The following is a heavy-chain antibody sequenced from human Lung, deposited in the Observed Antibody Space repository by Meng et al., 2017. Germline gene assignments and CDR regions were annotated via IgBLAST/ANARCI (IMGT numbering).Heavy chain of an antibody. CDR1: GYTFTDYY. D-gene: IGHD1-26*01. Sequence: ASVKVSCKASGYTFTDYYMHWVRQAPGQGLEWMGWINPNSGGTNYAQKFQGRVTMTRDTSISTAYMELNRLRSDDTAVYYCARELRATSGRYAFDYWGQGTLVTVSS. J-gene: IGHJ4*02. CDR2: INPNSGGT. V-gene: IGHV1-2*02. CDR3: ARELRATSGRYAFDY.